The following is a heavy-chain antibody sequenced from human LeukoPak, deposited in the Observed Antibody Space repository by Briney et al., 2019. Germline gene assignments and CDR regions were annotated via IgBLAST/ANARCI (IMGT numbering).Heavy chain of an antibody. J-gene: IGHJ4*02. CDR3: ARAIVVIPAAIRY. Sequence: GGSLRLSCAASGFTFSSYGMSWVRQAPGKGLEWVSAISGSGGSTYYADSVKGRFTISRDNSKNTLYLQMNSLRAEDTAVYYCARAIVVIPAAIRYWGQGTLVTVSS. V-gene: IGHV3-23*01. CDR1: GFTFSSYG. D-gene: IGHD2-2*01. CDR2: ISGSGGST.